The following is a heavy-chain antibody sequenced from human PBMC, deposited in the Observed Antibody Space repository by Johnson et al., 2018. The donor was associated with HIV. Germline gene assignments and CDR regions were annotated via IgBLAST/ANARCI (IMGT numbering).Heavy chain of an antibody. D-gene: IGHD2-15*01. CDR2: INWNGGNR. J-gene: IGHJ3*01. CDR1: GFTFDDHG. CDR3: ARRGGTGYSGPIDF. V-gene: IGHV3-20*04. Sequence: VQLVESGGGVVRPGGFLRLSCAASGFTFDDHGMSWVRQAPGKGLEWISGINWNGGNRGYADSVKGRFTVSRDNAKKSLYLQMDSLRVDDTAIYYCARRGGTGYSGPIDFWGQGTMVTVSS.